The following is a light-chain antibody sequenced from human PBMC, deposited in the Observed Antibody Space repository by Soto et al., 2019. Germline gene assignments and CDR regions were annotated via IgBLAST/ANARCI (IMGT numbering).Light chain of an antibody. Sequence: EIVLTQSPAILSLSPGERATLSCRASQSVSNYLAWYQQKPGQAPRLLIFDAFNRSTGFPARFSGSGSGTDFTLTISSLEPEDFAVYYCQQRSNWVTFGGGTKVEIK. V-gene: IGKV3-11*01. CDR3: QQRSNWVT. J-gene: IGKJ4*01. CDR2: DAF. CDR1: QSVSNY.